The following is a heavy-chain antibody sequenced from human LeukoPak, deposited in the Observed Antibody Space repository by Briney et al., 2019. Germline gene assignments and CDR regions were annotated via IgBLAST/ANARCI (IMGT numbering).Heavy chain of an antibody. V-gene: IGHV3-23*01. CDR3: ASTQRAGTQDFDC. CDR2: ISGGGDDT. D-gene: IGHD6-19*01. Sequence: GGSLRLSCAVSGFIFSSSAMSWVRQAPGKGLEWVSAISGGGDDTSYADSARGRFTVSRDNSKNTLYLQMNSLRAEDTAVYYCASTQRAGTQDFDCWGQGTLVTVSS. CDR1: GFIFSSSA. J-gene: IGHJ4*02.